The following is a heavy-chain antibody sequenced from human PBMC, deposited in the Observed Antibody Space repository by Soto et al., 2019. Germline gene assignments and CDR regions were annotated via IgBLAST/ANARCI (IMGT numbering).Heavy chain of an antibody. CDR3: SGEGRLSN. Sequence: QVQLVQAGAEVKKPGSSVEVSCKASGRTFSSYAISWVRQAPGQGLEWMGGIIPIFGTANYAQKFQGRVTMTADESRSTAYMELSPLRSEATAVYYWSGEGRLSNWGQGTLVTVSS. D-gene: IGHD3-3*01. CDR2: IIPIFGTA. V-gene: IGHV1-69*01. CDR1: GRTFSSYA. J-gene: IGHJ4*02.